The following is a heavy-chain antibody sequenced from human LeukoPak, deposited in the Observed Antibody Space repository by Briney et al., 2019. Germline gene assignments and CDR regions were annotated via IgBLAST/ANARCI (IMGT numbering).Heavy chain of an antibody. CDR3: AGAISSSYYYYMDV. CDR2: ISAYNGNT. J-gene: IGHJ6*03. CDR1: GYTFTSYG. Sequence: ASVKVSCKASGYTFTSYGISWVRQAPGQGLEWMGWISAYNGNTNYAQKLQGRVTMTTDTSTSTAYMELRSLRSDDTAVYYCAGAISSSYYYYMDVWGKGTTVTVSS. D-gene: IGHD2-2*02. V-gene: IGHV1-18*01.